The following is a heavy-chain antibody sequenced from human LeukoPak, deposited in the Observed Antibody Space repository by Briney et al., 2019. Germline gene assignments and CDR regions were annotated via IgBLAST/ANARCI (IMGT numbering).Heavy chain of an antibody. Sequence: SETLSLTCTVSGGSVSSGSYYWSWIRQPPGKGLEWIGYIYYSGSTNYNPSLKSRVTISVDTSKNQCSLKLSSVTAADTAVYYCARDEGKRVAGTRSYYYYGMDVWGKGTTVTVSS. J-gene: IGHJ6*04. V-gene: IGHV4-61*01. CDR3: ARDEGKRVAGTRSYYYYGMDV. CDR2: IYYSGST. CDR1: GGSVSSGSYY. D-gene: IGHD6-19*01.